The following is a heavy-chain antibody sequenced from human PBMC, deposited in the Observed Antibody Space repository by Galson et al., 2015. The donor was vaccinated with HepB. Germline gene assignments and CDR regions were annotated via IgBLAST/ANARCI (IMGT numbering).Heavy chain of an antibody. CDR3: VKELRYFDWLVSFDY. Sequence: SLRLSCAASGFTFSSYAMHWVRQAPGKGLEYVSAISSNGGSTYYADSVKGRFTISRDNSKNTLYLQMSSLRAEDTAVYYCVKELRYFDWLVSFDYWGQGTLVTVSS. V-gene: IGHV3-64D*06. J-gene: IGHJ4*02. CDR1: GFTFSSYA. D-gene: IGHD3-9*01. CDR2: ISSNGGST.